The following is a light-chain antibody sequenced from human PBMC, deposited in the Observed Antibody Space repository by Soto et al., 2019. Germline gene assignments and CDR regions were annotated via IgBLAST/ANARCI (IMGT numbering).Light chain of an antibody. CDR3: QQYGSSSEIT. J-gene: IGKJ5*01. Sequence: EIVLTQSPGTLSLSPGERATLFCRASQSVSSSSLAWYQQKPGQAPRLLMYGASSRATGIPDRFSGSGSGADFTLTISGLEPEDSAVYYCQQYGSSSEITFGQGTRLEIK. V-gene: IGKV3-20*01. CDR1: QSVSSSS. CDR2: GAS.